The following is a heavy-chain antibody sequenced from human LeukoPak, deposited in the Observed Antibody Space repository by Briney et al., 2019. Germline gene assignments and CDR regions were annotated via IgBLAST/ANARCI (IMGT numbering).Heavy chain of an antibody. CDR3: ARGNGGSTTVTSSDDY. J-gene: IGHJ4*02. CDR2: MNPNSGGT. CDR1: GYTFINYD. D-gene: IGHD4-11*01. Sequence: AASVTVSCKASGYTFINYDINWVRQATGQGLEWMGWMNPNSGGTKYIQKFQGRVTMTRNTSITTAYMELSALTSEDTAVYYCARGNGGSTTVTSSDDYWGQGTLVTVSS. V-gene: IGHV1-8*01.